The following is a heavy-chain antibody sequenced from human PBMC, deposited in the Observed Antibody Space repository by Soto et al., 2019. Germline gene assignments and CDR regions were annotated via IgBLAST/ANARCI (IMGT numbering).Heavy chain of an antibody. V-gene: IGHV3-30*01. CDR3: ARRDSNSWSDY. D-gene: IGHD6-13*01. CDR2: ISYDGTNK. CDR1: GFTFRTYA. Sequence: QVQLVESGGGVVQPGRSLRLSCAASGFTFRTYAMDWVRQAPGKGLEWVAVISYDGTNKYYADSVKGRFTISRDNSKNTLSLQMNSLRAEDTAVYYCARRDSNSWSDYWGQGTLVTVSS. J-gene: IGHJ4*02.